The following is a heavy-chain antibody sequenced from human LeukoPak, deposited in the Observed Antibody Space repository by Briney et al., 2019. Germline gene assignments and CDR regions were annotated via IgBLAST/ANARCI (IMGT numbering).Heavy chain of an antibody. CDR2: INPDSGDS. J-gene: IGHJ4*02. D-gene: IGHD5-12*01. Sequence: GASVKVSCKASGYTFTDYYIHWVRQAPGQGLEWMAFINPDSGDSYSAPKFQGRVTMTRDTSISTASMELYWLTSDDTAVYYCATGVATAFTYWGQGTLVTVSS. CDR3: ATGVATAFTY. CDR1: GYTFTDYY. V-gene: IGHV1-2*02.